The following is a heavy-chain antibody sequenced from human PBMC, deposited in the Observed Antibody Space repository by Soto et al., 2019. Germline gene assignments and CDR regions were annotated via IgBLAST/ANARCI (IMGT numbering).Heavy chain of an antibody. V-gene: IGHV3-23*01. CDR3: AKSPGDYQFDWFDP. CDR2: IIGSGGSS. D-gene: IGHD4-17*01. J-gene: IGHJ5*02. CDR1: GFTFSSYA. Sequence: GSLRLSCAASGFTFSSYAMSWVRQAPGKGLEWVSAIIGSGGSSYYADSVKCRFTISRDNSKNTLYLQMNSLRAEDTAVYYCAKSPGDYQFDWFDPWGQGTLVTVSS.